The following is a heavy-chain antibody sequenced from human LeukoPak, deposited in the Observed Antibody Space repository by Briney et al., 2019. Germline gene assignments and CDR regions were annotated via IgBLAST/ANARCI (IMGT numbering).Heavy chain of an antibody. Sequence: SGGSLRLSWAASGFTFSSYAMSWVRQAPGKGLEWVSSIIASGDSTYYADSVKGRFTISRDNSKNTLYLQMNSLRAEDTAVYYCARDYIAAIGFDYWGQGTLVTVSS. D-gene: IGHD6-13*01. CDR3: ARDYIAAIGFDY. CDR2: IIASGDST. V-gene: IGHV3-23*01. CDR1: GFTFSSYA. J-gene: IGHJ4*02.